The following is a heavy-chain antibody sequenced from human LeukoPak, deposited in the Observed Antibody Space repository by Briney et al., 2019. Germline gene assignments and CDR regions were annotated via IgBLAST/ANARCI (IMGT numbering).Heavy chain of an antibody. D-gene: IGHD3-22*01. CDR3: ARHADYYDSSGYFFDY. V-gene: IGHV4-59*08. J-gene: IGHJ4*02. CDR1: ANSISSYY. Sequence: SETLSLTCTISANSISSYYWSWIRQSPGKGLEWIGNIYYGGTTNPNPSLKTRVTISLDTSTKQLSLKLTPVTAADTPIYYCARHADYYDSSGYFFDYWGQGTLVTVSS. CDR2: IYYGGTT.